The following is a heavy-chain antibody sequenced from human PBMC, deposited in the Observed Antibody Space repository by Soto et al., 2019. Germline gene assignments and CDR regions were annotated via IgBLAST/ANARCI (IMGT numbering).Heavy chain of an antibody. CDR3: ARDPYYYDSSGYYL. Sequence: GGSLRLSCAASGFTFSSYSMNWVRQAPGKGLEWVSYISSSSSTIYYADSVKGRFTISRDNAKNSLYLQRNSLRDEDTAVYYCARDPYYYDSSGYYLWGQGTLVTVSS. V-gene: IGHV3-48*02. J-gene: IGHJ4*02. CDR1: GFTFSSYS. CDR2: ISSSSSTI. D-gene: IGHD3-22*01.